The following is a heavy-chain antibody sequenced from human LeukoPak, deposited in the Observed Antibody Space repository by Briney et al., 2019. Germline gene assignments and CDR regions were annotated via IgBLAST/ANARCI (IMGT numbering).Heavy chain of an antibody. D-gene: IGHD3-22*01. CDR3: ARDAYDSSGPGAFDI. CDR1: GFIFSSYS. CDR2: ISSSSSTI. J-gene: IGHJ3*02. V-gene: IGHV3-48*01. Sequence: GGSLRLSCAASGFIFSSYSMNWVRQAPGKGLEWVSYISSSSSTIYYADSVKGRFTISRDNSKNTLYLQMNSLRAEDTAVYYCARDAYDSSGPGAFDIWGQGTMVTVSS.